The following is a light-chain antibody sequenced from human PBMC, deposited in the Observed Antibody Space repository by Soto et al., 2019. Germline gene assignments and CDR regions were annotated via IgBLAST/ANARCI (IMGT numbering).Light chain of an antibody. CDR3: QQYGSSGT. Sequence: ENVLTQSPGTLSLSPGERATLPCRASQSVSNNYLAWYQQKPGQAPRLLIYGASNRATGIPDRFSGSGSGTDFTLTISRLEPEDFAVYYCQQYGSSGTFGQGTKVDIK. CDR1: QSVSNNY. V-gene: IGKV3-20*01. CDR2: GAS. J-gene: IGKJ1*01.